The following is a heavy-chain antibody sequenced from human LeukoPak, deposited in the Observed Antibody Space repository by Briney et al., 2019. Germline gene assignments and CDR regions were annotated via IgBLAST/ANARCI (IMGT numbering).Heavy chain of an antibody. CDR3: ARLVGTQWLVRFNWFDP. D-gene: IGHD6-19*01. CDR2: IYYSGST. V-gene: IGHV4-39*07. Sequence: SETLSLTCTVSGGSISGSSYYWGWIRQPPGKGLEWIGSIYYSGSTYYNPSLKSRVTISVDTSKNQFSLKLSSVTAADTAVYYCARLVGTQWLVRFNWFDPWGQGTLVTVSS. J-gene: IGHJ5*02. CDR1: GGSISGSSYY.